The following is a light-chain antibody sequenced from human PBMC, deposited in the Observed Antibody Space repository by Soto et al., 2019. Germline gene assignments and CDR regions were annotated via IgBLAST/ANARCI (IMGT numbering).Light chain of an antibody. Sequence: DIQMTQSPSTLSASVGDRVTITCRASQSFSSWLAWYQQKPGKAPKLLIYKASSLESRVPSRFSGSGSGTEFTLTISRLQPDDFATYYCQQYNSYSWTFGQATKVEIK. J-gene: IGKJ1*01. CDR3: QQYNSYSWT. CDR1: QSFSSW. CDR2: KAS. V-gene: IGKV1-5*03.